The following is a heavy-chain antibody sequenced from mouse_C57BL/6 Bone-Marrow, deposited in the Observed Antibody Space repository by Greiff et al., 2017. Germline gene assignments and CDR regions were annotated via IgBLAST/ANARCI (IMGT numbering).Heavy chain of an antibody. J-gene: IGHJ4*01. V-gene: IGHV1-62-2*01. D-gene: IGHD2-3*01. CDR2: FYPGSGSI. CDR1: GYTFTEYT. CDR3: ARHGYDGYYAGDYAMDY. Sequence: QVQLQQSGAELVKPGASVKLSCKASGYTFTEYTIHWVKQRSGQGLEWIGWFYPGSGSIKYNEKFKDKATLNADKSSSTVYMELSRLTTEDSAVYFCARHGYDGYYAGDYAMDYWGQGTSVTVSS.